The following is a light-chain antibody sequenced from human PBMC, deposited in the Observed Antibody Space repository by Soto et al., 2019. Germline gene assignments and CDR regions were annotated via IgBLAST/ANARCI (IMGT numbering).Light chain of an antibody. CDR1: RSNFGSNT. CDR2: SNN. CDR3: AAWDDSLNGRYV. Sequence: QSVLTQPPSASGTPGQRVTISCSGIRSNFGSNTVNWYQQLPGTAPKLLIYSNNQRPSGVPDRFSGSKSGTSASLAISGLQSEDEADYYCAAWDDSLNGRYVFGTGTKVTVL. J-gene: IGLJ1*01. V-gene: IGLV1-44*01.